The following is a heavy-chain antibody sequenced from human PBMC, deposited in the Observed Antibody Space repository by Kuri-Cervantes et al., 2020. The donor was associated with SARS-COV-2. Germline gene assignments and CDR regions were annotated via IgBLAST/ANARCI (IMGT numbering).Heavy chain of an antibody. J-gene: IGHJ6*03. CDR3: ARGHVATYYYYYMDV. Sequence: ETLSLTCAASGFSLSRYTMNWVRQAPGKALEWVSSISGSGSYIYYADSVKGRFTISKESGENSLYLQMNSLRAEDTAVYYCARGHVATYYYYYMDVWGKGTTVTVSS. D-gene: IGHD3-16*01. CDR2: ISGSGSYI. V-gene: IGHV3-21*01. CDR1: GFSLSRYT.